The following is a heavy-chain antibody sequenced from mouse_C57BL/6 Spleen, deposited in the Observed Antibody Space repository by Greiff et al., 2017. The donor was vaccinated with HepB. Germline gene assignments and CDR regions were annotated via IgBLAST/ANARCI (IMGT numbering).Heavy chain of an antibody. Sequence: VHVKQSGPELVKPGASVKISCKASGYSFTGYYMNWVKQSPEKSLEWIGEINPSTGGTTYNQKFKAKATLTVDKSSSTAYMQLKSLTSEDSAVYYCARVKGGTGYAMDYWGQGTSVTVSS. CDR2: INPSTGGT. D-gene: IGHD3-3*01. CDR1: GYSFTGYY. J-gene: IGHJ4*01. V-gene: IGHV1-42*01. CDR3: ARVKGGTGYAMDY.